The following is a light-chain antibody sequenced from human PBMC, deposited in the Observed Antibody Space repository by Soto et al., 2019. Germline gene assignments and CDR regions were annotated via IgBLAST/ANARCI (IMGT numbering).Light chain of an antibody. V-gene: IGLV2-14*01. J-gene: IGLJ2*01. CDR1: SSDVGGYNY. CDR2: EVS. Sequence: QSVLTQPASVSGSPGQSITISCTGTSSDVGGYNYVSWYQQHPGTAPKLIIFEVSNRPSGVSNRFSGSKSGNTASLTISGLQAEDEADYYCSSYTSSSTLVFGGGTQLTVL. CDR3: SSYTSSSTLV.